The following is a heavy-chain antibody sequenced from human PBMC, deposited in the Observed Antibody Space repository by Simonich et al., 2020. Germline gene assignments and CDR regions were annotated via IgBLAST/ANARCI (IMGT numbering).Heavy chain of an antibody. D-gene: IGHD1-1*01. CDR1: GGSFSGYY. Sequence: QVQLQQWGAGLLKPSATLSLTCAVYGGSFSGYYWSWIRQPPGKGLEWIGEINHSGINNYNPSLKSLSTISVDTSKNQFSLKLSSVTAADTAVYYCARGKGWKNAFDIWGQGTMVTVSS. V-gene: IGHV4-34*01. CDR3: ARGKGWKNAFDI. CDR2: INHSGIN. J-gene: IGHJ3*02.